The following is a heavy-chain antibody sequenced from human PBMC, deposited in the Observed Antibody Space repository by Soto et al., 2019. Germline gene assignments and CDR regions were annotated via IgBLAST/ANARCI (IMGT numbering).Heavy chain of an antibody. CDR3: ARVRIDYDFWSGYSHTDYYYYYGMDV. J-gene: IGHJ6*02. CDR1: GYTFTSYG. CDR2: ISAYNGNT. V-gene: IGHV1-18*04. D-gene: IGHD3-3*01. Sequence: ASVKVSWKASGYTFTSYGISWVRQAPGQGLEWMGWISAYNGNTNYAQKLQGRVTMTTDTSTSTAYMELRSLRSDDTAVYYCARVRIDYDFWSGYSHTDYYYYYGMDVWGQGTTVTVSS.